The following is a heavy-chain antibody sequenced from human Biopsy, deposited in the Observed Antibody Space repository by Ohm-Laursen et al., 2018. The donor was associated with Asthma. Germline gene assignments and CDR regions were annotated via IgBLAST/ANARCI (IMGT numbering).Heavy chain of an antibody. CDR2: IWFDGSNK. V-gene: IGHV3-33*08. J-gene: IGHJ4*02. D-gene: IGHD3-10*01. CDR1: GFTFSTYG. CDR3: GRERSYMVDY. Sequence: SLRLSCTASGFTFSTYGMHWVRQAPGKGLEWVADIWFDGSNKHYADSVKGRFTISRDNSKNTLYLQMNSLRAEDTALYYCGRERSYMVDYWGQGTLVTVSS.